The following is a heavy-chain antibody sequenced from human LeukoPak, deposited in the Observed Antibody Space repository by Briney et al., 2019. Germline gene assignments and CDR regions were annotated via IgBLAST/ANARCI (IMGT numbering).Heavy chain of an antibody. CDR1: GGSISSDSYF. D-gene: IGHD3-16*01. CDR2: IYTSGGT. Sequence: SETLSLTCTVSGGSISSDSYFWNWIRQPAGKGLEWIGRIYTSGGTNYNPSLKSRVTISVDTSKNQFSLKLSSVTAADTAVYYCVRKRRRGEFDYWGQGTLVTVSS. J-gene: IGHJ4*02. V-gene: IGHV4-61*02. CDR3: VRKRRRGEFDY.